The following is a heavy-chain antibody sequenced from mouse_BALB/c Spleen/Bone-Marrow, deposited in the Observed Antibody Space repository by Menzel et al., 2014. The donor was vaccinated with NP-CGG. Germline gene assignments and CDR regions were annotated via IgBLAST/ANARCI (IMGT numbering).Heavy chain of an antibody. V-gene: IGHV14-3*02. CDR1: GFNIIYAY. Sequence: VQLKESGAELVKPGASVKLSCTASGFNIIYAYIHWVKRRPEQGLEWSGRIYPANGNTNYDPKFQGKATITADTSSNTAYLHLNSLTSEDTAVYYCARPPGEVNYWGQGTLVTVSA. J-gene: IGHJ3*01. CDR3: ARPPGEVNY. D-gene: IGHD1-3*01. CDR2: IYPANGNT.